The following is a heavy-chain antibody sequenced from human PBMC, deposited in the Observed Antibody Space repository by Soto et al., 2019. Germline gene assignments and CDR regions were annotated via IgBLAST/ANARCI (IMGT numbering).Heavy chain of an antibody. Sequence: QVQLVESGGGVVQPGRSLRLSCAASGFTFSSYGMHWVRQAPGKGLEWVAVISYDGTNKYYADSVKGRFTISRDNSKNPLELQMNSLRTEDTAVYYCAWPQMGKWFGELGYWGQGSLVTVSS. D-gene: IGHD3-10*01. CDR2: ISYDGTNK. CDR3: AWPQMGKWFGELGY. V-gene: IGHV3-30*03. CDR1: GFTFSSYG. J-gene: IGHJ4*02.